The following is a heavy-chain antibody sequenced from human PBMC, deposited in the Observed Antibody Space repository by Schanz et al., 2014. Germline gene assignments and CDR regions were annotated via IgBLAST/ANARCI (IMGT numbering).Heavy chain of an antibody. CDR1: GFSFSTYW. V-gene: IGHV3-7*01. Sequence: EVQLLESGGGLVQPGGSLRLSCAASGFSFSTYWMSWVRRAPGNGLEWVAKRKREGSEKNYLDSVKGRFTISRDKAKNSMKLQMNRQRAEDTAVYYYAKDCPRGSGSYSADGGIDVWGQGTTVTVSS. D-gene: IGHD3-10*01. CDR2: RKREGSEK. CDR3: AKDCPRGSGSYSADGGIDV. J-gene: IGHJ6*02.